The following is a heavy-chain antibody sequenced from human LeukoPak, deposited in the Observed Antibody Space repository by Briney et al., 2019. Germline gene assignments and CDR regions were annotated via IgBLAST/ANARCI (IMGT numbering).Heavy chain of an antibody. V-gene: IGHV3-9*01. J-gene: IGHJ6*04. CDR1: GFTFDDYA. Sequence: GRSLRLSCAASGFTFDDYAMHWVRQAPGKGLEWVSGISWNSGSIGYADSVKGRFTISRDNAKNSLYLQMNSLRAEDTALYYCAKDLYRARVAATLMDVWGKGTTATVSS. CDR2: ISWNSGSI. CDR3: AKDLYRARVAATLMDV. D-gene: IGHD2-15*01.